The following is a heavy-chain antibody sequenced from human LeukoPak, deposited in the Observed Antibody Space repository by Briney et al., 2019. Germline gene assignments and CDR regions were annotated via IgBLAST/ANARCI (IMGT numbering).Heavy chain of an antibody. Sequence: SETLSLTCTVSGGSISSSSYYWGWIRQPPGKGLEWIGYIYHSGSTYYNPSLKSRVTISVDRSKNQFSLKLSSVTAADTAVYYCARVLRFLEWLYYMDVWGKGTTVTVSS. CDR1: GGSISSSSYY. D-gene: IGHD3-3*01. J-gene: IGHJ6*03. V-gene: IGHV4-39*07. CDR3: ARVLRFLEWLYYMDV. CDR2: IYHSGST.